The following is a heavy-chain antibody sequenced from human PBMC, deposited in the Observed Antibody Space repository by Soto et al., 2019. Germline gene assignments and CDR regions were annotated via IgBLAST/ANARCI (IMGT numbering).Heavy chain of an antibody. CDR2: IIPIFGTA. CDR3: ARAYYYDSSGYWVYFQH. J-gene: IGHJ1*01. CDR1: GGTFSSYA. D-gene: IGHD3-22*01. Sequence: QVQLVQSGAEVKKPGSSVKVSCKASGGTFSSYAISWVRQAPGQGLEWMGGIIPIFGTANYAQKFQGRVTITADESTSTAYMELSSLRSEDTAVYYCARAYYYDSSGYWVYFQHWGQGTLVTVSS. V-gene: IGHV1-69*12.